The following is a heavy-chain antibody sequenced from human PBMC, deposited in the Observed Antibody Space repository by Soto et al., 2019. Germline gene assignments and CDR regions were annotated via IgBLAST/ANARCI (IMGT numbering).Heavy chain of an antibody. Sequence: QVQLVESGGGVVQPGRSLRLSCAASGFTFSTSGMHWVRQAPGRGLEWVAVIWYDGSNTYYADSVKGRFTISRDNSKNTLYLQMDSLRAEDTAVYYCARDLRQTYFASWGQGTLVTVSS. CDR3: ARDLRQTYFAS. D-gene: IGHD3-16*01. V-gene: IGHV3-33*01. CDR2: IWYDGSNT. J-gene: IGHJ4*02. CDR1: GFTFSTSG.